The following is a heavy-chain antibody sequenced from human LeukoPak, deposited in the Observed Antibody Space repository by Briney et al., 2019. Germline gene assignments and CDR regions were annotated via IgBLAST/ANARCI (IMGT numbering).Heavy chain of an antibody. CDR1: GFTFSGYG. CDR2: IRSSGSPI. J-gene: IGHJ4*02. Sequence: GGSLRLSCAASGFTFSGYGMNWVRQAPGKGLEWVAYIRSSGSPIYYADSVKGRFTISRDNAKNSLYLQMNSLRDEDTAVYYCVRDPDALDYWGQGTLVTVSS. CDR3: VRDPDALDY. V-gene: IGHV3-48*02.